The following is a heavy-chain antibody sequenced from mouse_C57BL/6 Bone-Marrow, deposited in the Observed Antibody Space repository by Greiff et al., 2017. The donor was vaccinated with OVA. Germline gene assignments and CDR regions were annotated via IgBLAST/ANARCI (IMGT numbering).Heavy chain of an antibody. Sequence: DVKLEESGGGLVKPGGSLKLSCAASGFTFSSYAMSWVRQTPEKRLEWVATISDGGSYTYYPDNVKGRFTISRDNAKNNLYLQMSHLKSEDTAMYYCARDVLGYGYDGEHYWGQGTLVTVSA. D-gene: IGHD2-2*01. CDR1: GFTFSSYA. CDR2: ISDGGSYT. CDR3: ARDVLGYGYDGEHY. J-gene: IGHJ3*01. V-gene: IGHV5-4*01.